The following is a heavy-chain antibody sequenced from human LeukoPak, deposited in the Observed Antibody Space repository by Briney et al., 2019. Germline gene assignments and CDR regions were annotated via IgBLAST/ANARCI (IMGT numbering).Heavy chain of an antibody. D-gene: IGHD3-3*01. CDR2: ISGSGGAT. V-gene: IGHV3-23*01. CDR3: AKAYTIFGVVPFDY. CDR1: GFTFSSYA. Sequence: GGSLRLSCAASGFTFSSYAMSWIRQTPGKGLEWVSAISGSGGATYYADSVKGRFTISRDNSKTTLFLQMNSLRAEDTAAYYCAKAYTIFGVVPFDYWGQGTLVTVSS. J-gene: IGHJ4*02.